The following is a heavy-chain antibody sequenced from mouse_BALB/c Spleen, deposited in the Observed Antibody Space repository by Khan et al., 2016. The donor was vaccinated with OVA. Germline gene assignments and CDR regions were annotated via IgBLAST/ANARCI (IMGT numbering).Heavy chain of an antibody. D-gene: IGHD2-2*01. V-gene: IGHV1-53*01. Sequence: QVQLKQSGAELVKPGASVKLSCKASGYPFTSYYVYWVKQRPGQGLEWIGDINPSNGDTYFNEKFKSKATLTVDKSSSTAYMQVSSLTSEDSAVYYCTRGGYGGFASWGQGTLVTVSA. CDR3: TRGGYGGFAS. CDR2: INPSNGDT. CDR1: GYPFTSYY. J-gene: IGHJ3*01.